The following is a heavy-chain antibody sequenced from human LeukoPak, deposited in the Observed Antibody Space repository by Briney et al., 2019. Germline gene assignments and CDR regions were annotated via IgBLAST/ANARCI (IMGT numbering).Heavy chain of an antibody. J-gene: IGHJ3*02. Sequence: GGSLRLSCAASGFTFSSYSMNWVRQAPGKGLEWVANIKQDGSEKYYVDSVKGRFTISRDNAKNSLYLQMNSLRAEDTAVYYCARIVGASVGDAFDIWGQGTMVTVSS. D-gene: IGHD1-26*01. CDR2: IKQDGSEK. CDR1: GFTFSSYS. V-gene: IGHV3-7*01. CDR3: ARIVGASVGDAFDI.